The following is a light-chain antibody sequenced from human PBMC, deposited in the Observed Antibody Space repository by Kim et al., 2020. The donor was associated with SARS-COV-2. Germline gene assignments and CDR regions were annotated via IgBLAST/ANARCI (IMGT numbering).Light chain of an antibody. V-gene: IGLV2-14*04. CDR1: SSDVGGYNY. CDR2: DVS. J-gene: IGLJ1*01. CDR3: SSYTSSSSYV. Sequence: GSPGQSITISCTGTSSDVGGYNYVSWYQQHPGKAPKLMIYDVSKRPSGVSNRFSGSKSGNTASLTISGLQAEDEADYYCSSYTSSSSYVFGTGTKVTVL.